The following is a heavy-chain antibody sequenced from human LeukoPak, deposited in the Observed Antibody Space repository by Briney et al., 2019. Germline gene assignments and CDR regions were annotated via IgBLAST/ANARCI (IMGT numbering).Heavy chain of an antibody. CDR2: IYYSGST. J-gene: IGHJ4*02. CDR3: ARYTVVTAMLDY. CDR1: GGSISSYY. Sequence: SETLSLTCTVSGGSISSYYWSWIRQPPGKGLEWIGYIYYSGSTNYNPSLKSRVTISVDTSKNQFSLKLSSVTAADTAVYYCARYTVVTAMLDYWGQGTLVTVSS. V-gene: IGHV4-59*01. D-gene: IGHD2-21*02.